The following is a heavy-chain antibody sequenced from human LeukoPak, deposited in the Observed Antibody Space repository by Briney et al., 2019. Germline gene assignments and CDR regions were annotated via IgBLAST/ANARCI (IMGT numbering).Heavy chain of an antibody. D-gene: IGHD3-10*01. V-gene: IGHV3-66*01. CDR1: GFTFSNAW. CDR2: IYSGGST. CDR3: AKDKAGAGFGDAFDI. Sequence: GGSLRLSCAASGFTFSNAWMSWVRQAPGKGLEWVSVIYSGGSTYYADSVKGRFTISRDNSKNTLYLQMNSLRAEDTAVYYCAKDKAGAGFGDAFDIWGQGTMVTVSS. J-gene: IGHJ3*02.